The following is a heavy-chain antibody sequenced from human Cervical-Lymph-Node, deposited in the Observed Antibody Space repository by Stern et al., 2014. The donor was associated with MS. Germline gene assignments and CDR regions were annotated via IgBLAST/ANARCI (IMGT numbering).Heavy chain of an antibody. CDR1: GYTFTSYA. CDR2: INAGNGNT. V-gene: IGHV1-3*01. Sequence: VQLVQSGAEVKKPGASVKVSCKASGYTFTSYAMHWGRQAPGQRLEWMGWINAGNGNTKYSQKFQGRVTITRDTSASTAYMELSSLRSEDTAVYYCARDRSTSWSYDYWGQGTLVTVSS. J-gene: IGHJ4*02. D-gene: IGHD2-2*01. CDR3: ARDRSTSWSYDY.